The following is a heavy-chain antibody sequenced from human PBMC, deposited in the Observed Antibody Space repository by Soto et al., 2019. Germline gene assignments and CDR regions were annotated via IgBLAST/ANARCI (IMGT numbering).Heavy chain of an antibody. CDR3: ARDLYYFWSGSNSNGMDV. J-gene: IGHJ6*02. D-gene: IGHD3-3*01. CDR2: IYYSGST. Sequence: QVQLQESGPGLVKPSQTLSLTCTVSGGSISSGDYYWSWIRQPPGKGLEWIGYIYYSGSTYYNPSLKSRVTISVDTSKNQFSLKLSSVTAADTAVYYCARDLYYFWSGSNSNGMDVWGQGTTVTVSS. V-gene: IGHV4-30-4*01. CDR1: GGSISSGDYY.